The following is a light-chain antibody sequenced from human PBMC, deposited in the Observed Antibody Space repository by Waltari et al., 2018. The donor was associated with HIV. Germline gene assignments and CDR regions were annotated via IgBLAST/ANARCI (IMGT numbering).Light chain of an antibody. V-gene: IGKV1-33*01. J-gene: IGKJ1*01. Sequence: SPSSLSSYVGHTFTITCQASHDIKKHLNWYQQKPGEAPKILISEASNLEIGVPSRFSGTGSGRDFSLTISSLQPEDVATYYCQQSDTLWTFGQGTKVE. CDR1: HDIKKH. CDR2: EAS. CDR3: QQSDTLWT.